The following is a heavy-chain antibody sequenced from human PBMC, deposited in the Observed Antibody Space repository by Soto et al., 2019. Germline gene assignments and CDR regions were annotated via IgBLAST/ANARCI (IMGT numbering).Heavy chain of an antibody. Sequence: SETLSLTCTVSGASMNNYYGSWVRQPPGKGLEWIGYMYYSGGSNSNPSLKGRVTISVDTSKNQISLKLTSATAADTAVYYCVRSGHSFGGVMWGQGTLVTVSS. CDR1: GASMNNYY. CDR2: MYYSGGS. V-gene: IGHV4-59*01. CDR3: VRSGHSFGGVM. D-gene: IGHD3-16*01. J-gene: IGHJ4*02.